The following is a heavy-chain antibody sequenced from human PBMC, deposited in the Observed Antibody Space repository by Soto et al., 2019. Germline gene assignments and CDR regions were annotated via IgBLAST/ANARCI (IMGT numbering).Heavy chain of an antibody. CDR3: ARDSAAAANDAFDI. J-gene: IGHJ3*02. CDR1: GFTFSDYY. CDR2: ISSSSYT. Sequence: GGSLRLSCAASGFTFSDYYMSWIRQAPGKGLEWVSYISSSSYTNYADSVKGRFTISRDNAKNSLYLQMNSLRAEDTAVYYCARDSAAAANDAFDIWGQGTMVTVSS. V-gene: IGHV3-11*05. D-gene: IGHD6-13*01.